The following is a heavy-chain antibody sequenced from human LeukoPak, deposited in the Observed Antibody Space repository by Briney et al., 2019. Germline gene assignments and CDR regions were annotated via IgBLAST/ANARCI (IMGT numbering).Heavy chain of an antibody. CDR2: IGLDSGFT. D-gene: IGHD1-20*01. CDR3: ARDHNWAFDS. V-gene: IGHV3-21*05. J-gene: IGHJ4*02. CDR1: GFIFSDYS. Sequence: GGSLRLSCAASGFIFSDYSMNWVRQAPGRGLEWLSYIGLDSGFTSYADSVKGRFTISSDTARNTLYLHLNSLRAEDTALYFCARDHNWAFDSWGQGTLVTVSS.